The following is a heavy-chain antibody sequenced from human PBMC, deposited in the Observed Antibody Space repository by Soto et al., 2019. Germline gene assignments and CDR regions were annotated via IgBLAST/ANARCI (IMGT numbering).Heavy chain of an antibody. CDR1: GYTFTSHA. D-gene: IGHD3-9*01. J-gene: IGHJ4*02. Sequence: ASVKVSCKASGYTFTSHAMHWVRQAPGQRLEWMGWINAGNGNTKYSQKFQGRVTITRDTSASTAYMELSSLRSEDTAVYYCARVRHVLRYFDWLHYWGQGTLVTVSS. CDR3: ARVRHVLRYFDWLHY. V-gene: IGHV1-3*01. CDR2: INAGNGNT.